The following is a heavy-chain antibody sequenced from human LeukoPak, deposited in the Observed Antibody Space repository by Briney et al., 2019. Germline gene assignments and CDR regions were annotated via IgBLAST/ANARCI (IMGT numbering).Heavy chain of an antibody. CDR3: ARDQFLYCSGGSCYSSYYYYMDV. D-gene: IGHD2-15*01. Sequence: AASVKVSCKASGYTFTSYGISWVRQAPGQGLEWMGWISAYNGNTNYAQKLQGRVTMTTDTSTSTAYMELRSLRSDDTAVYYCARDQFLYCSGGSCYSSYYYYMDVWGKGTTVTISS. V-gene: IGHV1-18*01. CDR1: GYTFTSYG. J-gene: IGHJ6*03. CDR2: ISAYNGNT.